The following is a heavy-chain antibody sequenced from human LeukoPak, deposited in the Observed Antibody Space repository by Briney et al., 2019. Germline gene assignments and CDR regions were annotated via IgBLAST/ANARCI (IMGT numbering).Heavy chain of an antibody. CDR2: ISYDGDNR. V-gene: IGHV3-30*14. CDR3: ARVGDYVCKD. CDR1: GFTFSSYT. D-gene: IGHD3-16*01. J-gene: IGHJ4*02. Sequence: GGSLRLSCAASGFTFSSYTMHWVRQAPGKGLDWVAVISYDGDNRYYADSVKGRFTISRDNSKNTLYLQMNSLRVEDTAVYYCARVGDYVCKDWGQGTLVTVSS.